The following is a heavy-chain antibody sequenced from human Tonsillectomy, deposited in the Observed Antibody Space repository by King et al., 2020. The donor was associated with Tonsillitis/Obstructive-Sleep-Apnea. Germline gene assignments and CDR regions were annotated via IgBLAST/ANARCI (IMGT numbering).Heavy chain of an antibody. V-gene: IGHV5-51*01. D-gene: IGHD2-15*01. CDR2: IYPGDSYT. J-gene: IGHJ3*02. CDR3: ARRSRYCGDGSCPDAFDT. Sequence: QLVQSGAEVKKPGQSLKISCKGSGYSFTSHWIGWVRQMPGKGLEWLGIIYPGDSYTTYSPSFQGQVTISADKSISTAYLQWSSLKASDTAIYYCARRSRYCGDGSCPDAFDTWGQGTMVTVSS. CDR1: GYSFTSHW.